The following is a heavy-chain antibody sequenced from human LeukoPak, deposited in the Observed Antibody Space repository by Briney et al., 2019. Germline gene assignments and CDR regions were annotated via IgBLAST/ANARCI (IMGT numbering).Heavy chain of an antibody. D-gene: IGHD1-26*01. CDR2: ISGSGGST. V-gene: IGHV3-23*01. Sequence: GGSLRLSCAASGFTFSSYAMSWVRQAPGKGLEWVSAISGSGGSTYYADSVKGRFTISRDNSKNTLYLQMNSLRAEDTAVYYCAKRLVEGSYWGSLGLFDYWGQGTLVTVSS. CDR1: GFTFSSYA. J-gene: IGHJ4*02. CDR3: AKRLVEGSYWGSLGLFDY.